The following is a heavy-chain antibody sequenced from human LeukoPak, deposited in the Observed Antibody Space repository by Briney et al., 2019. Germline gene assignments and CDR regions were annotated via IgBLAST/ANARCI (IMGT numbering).Heavy chain of an antibody. Sequence: AWVKVSCKASGYIFTSYGISWVRQAPGQGGEWMGWISAHNGNTNYAQKLQSRVTMTTDTSTSTAYMELRSLRSDPTAVYYCARGPMITFGGVIVIELPYFDYWGQGTLVTVSS. CDR2: ISAHNGNT. D-gene: IGHD3-16*02. V-gene: IGHV1-18*01. CDR1: GYIFTSYG. CDR3: ARGPMITFGGVIVIELPYFDY. J-gene: IGHJ4*02.